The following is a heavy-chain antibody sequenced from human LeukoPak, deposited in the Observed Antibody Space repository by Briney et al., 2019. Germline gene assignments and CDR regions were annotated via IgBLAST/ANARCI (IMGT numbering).Heavy chain of an antibody. Sequence: GRSLRLSCAASGFTFSNYPMHWVRQAPGKGLEWMAVISYDGSKKNYADSVKGRFAISRDNSKNTLYLQMNSLRAEDTAVYYCARERDSGYYYDSSGYYYANFDYWGQGTLVTVSS. CDR1: GFTFSNYP. CDR3: ARERDSGYYYDSSGYYYANFDY. J-gene: IGHJ4*02. CDR2: ISYDGSKK. D-gene: IGHD3-22*01. V-gene: IGHV3-30*07.